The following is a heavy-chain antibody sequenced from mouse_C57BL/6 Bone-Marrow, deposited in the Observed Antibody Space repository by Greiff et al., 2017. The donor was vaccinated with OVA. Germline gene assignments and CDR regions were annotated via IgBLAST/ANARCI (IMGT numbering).Heavy chain of an antibody. J-gene: IGHJ1*03. CDR1: GYTFTSYG. CDR3: ARYYYGSTLYWYFDV. D-gene: IGHD1-1*01. Sequence: QVHVKQSGAELARPGASVKLSCKASGYTFTSYGISWVKQRTGQGLEWIGEIYPRSGNTYYNEKFKGKATLTADKSSSTADMELRSLTSEDSAVYFCARYYYGSTLYWYFDVWGTGTTVTVSS. V-gene: IGHV1-81*01. CDR2: IYPRSGNT.